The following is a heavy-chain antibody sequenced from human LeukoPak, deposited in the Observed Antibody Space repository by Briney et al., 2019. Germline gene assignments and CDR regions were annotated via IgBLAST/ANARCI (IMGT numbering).Heavy chain of an antibody. D-gene: IGHD2-15*01. CDR3: ARDPTTVVAALGPYFDY. V-gene: IGHV1-2*02. CDR1: GYTFTGYD. CDR2: INPNSGGT. J-gene: IGHJ4*02. Sequence: ASVKVSRKASGYTFTGYDMHWVRQAPGQGLEWMGWINPNSGGTNYAQKFQGRVTMTRDTSISTAYMELSRLRSDDTAVYYCARDPTTVVAALGPYFDYWGQGTLVTVSS.